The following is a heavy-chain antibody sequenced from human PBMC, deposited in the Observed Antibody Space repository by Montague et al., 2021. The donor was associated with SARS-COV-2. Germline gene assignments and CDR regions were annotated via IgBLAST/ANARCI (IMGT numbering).Heavy chain of an antibody. J-gene: IGHJ6*02. CDR3: AKDSGSSMDYYYGMDV. V-gene: IGHV3-23*01. CDR2: ISGSGGST. CDR1: GFTFSSYA. Sequence: SLRLSCAASGFTFSSYAMSWVRQAPGKGLEWVSAISGSGGSTYYADSVKGRFTISRDNPKNTLYLQMNSLRAEDTAVYYCAKDSGSSMDYYYGMDVWGQGTTVTVSS. D-gene: IGHD1-26*01.